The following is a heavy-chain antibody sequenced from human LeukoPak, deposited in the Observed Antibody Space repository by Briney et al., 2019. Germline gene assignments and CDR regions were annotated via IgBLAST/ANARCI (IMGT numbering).Heavy chain of an antibody. Sequence: SETLSLTCTVSGGSISSSSYYWGWSRQPPGKGLEWIGSIYYSGSTYYNPSLKSRVTISVDTSKNRFSLKLSSVTAADTAVYYCARSYSSGWYGPFYWFDPWGQGTLVTVSS. V-gene: IGHV4-39*01. D-gene: IGHD6-19*01. CDR3: ARSYSSGWYGPFYWFDP. CDR1: GGSISSSSYY. CDR2: IYYSGST. J-gene: IGHJ5*02.